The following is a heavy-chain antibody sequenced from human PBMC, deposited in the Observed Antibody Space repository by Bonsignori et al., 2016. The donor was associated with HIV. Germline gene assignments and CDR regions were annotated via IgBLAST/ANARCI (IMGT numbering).Heavy chain of an antibody. CDR1: GFTFTNYG. D-gene: IGHD3-3*01. CDR2: IRYDGGEK. Sequence: GGSLRLSCAASGFTFTNYGMHWVRQAPGKGLEWMAFIRYDGGEKYYADSVKGRFTISRDTSKNTLYLQMYSLRPEDTAVYYCTRDGIGSGLQFLPLSLPGDYWGQGTLVTVSS. V-gene: IGHV3-30*02. CDR3: TRDGIGSGLQFLPLSLPGDY. J-gene: IGHJ4*02.